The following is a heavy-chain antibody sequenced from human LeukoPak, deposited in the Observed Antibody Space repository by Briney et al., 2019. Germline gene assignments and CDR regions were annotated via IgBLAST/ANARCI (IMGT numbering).Heavy chain of an antibody. V-gene: IGHV1-18*01. CDR1: GYTFTSYG. CDR3: ARSPFPYGSGSYFPIEYYFDY. CDR2: ISAYNGNT. J-gene: IGHJ4*02. D-gene: IGHD3-10*01. Sequence: GASVKVSCKASGYTFTSYGISWVRQAPGQGLEWMGWISAYNGNTNYAQKLQGRVTMTTDTSTSTAYMELRSLRSDDTAVYYCARSPFPYGSGSYFPIEYYFDYWGQGTLVTVSS.